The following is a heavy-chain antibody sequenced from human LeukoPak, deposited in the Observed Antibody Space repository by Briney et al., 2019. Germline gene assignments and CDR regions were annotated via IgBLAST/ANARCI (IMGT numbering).Heavy chain of an antibody. J-gene: IGHJ4*02. V-gene: IGHV4-4*07. CDR1: GDSISSNY. CDR3: ARVTRPGNGTLYY. Sequence: PSETLSLTCTVSGDSISSNYWSWIRQPAGKGLEWIGRIDTSENTIYNPSLKSRVTMSVDTSKNQFSLTLNSVTAADTAMYYCARVTRPGNGTLYYWGQGTLVTVSS. CDR2: IDTSENT. D-gene: IGHD6-6*01.